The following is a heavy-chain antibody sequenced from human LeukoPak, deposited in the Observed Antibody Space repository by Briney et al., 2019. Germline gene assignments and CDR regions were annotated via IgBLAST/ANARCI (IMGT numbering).Heavy chain of an antibody. CDR1: GFTSSSYS. CDR3: ARVRDSGYDSGYYYYMDV. J-gene: IGHJ6*03. D-gene: IGHD5-12*01. V-gene: IGHV3-21*01. Sequence: PGGSLRLSCAASGFTSSSYSMNWVRQAPGKGLEWVSSISSSSSYIYYADSVKGRFTISRDNAKNSLYLQMNSLRAEDTAVYYCARVRDSGYDSGYYYYMDVWGKGTTVTVSS. CDR2: ISSSSSYI.